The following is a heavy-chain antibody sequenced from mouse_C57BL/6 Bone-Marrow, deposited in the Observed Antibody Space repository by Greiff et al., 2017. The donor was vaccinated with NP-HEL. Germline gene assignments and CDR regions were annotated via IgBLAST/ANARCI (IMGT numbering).Heavy chain of an antibody. J-gene: IGHJ4*01. CDR3: ARFGYYAMDY. Sequence: QVQLQQPGAELVRPGSSVKLSCKASGYTFTSYWMHWVKQRPIQGLEWIGNIDPSDSETPYNQKFKDKATLTVDKSSSTAYMQLSSLTSEDSAVYYCARFGYYAMDYWGQGTSVTVSS. CDR1: GYTFTSYW. CDR2: IDPSDSET. V-gene: IGHV1-52*01.